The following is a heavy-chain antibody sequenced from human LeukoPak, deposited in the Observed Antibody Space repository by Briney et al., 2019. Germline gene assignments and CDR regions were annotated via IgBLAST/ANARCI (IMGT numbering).Heavy chain of an antibody. V-gene: IGHV4-34*01. D-gene: IGHD1-26*01. CDR1: VGSFSGYY. CDR3: ARLFAAAAGELLQTADAFDI. J-gene: IGHJ3*02. Sequence: SETLSLTCAVYVGSFSGYYWSWIRQPPGKGLEWIGEINHSGSTNYNPSLKSRVTISVDTSKNQFSLKLSSVTAADTAVYYCARLFAAAAGELLQTADAFDIWGQGTMVTVSS. CDR2: INHSGST.